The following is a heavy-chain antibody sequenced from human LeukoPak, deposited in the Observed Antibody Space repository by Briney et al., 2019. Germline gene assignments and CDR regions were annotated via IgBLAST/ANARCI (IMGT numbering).Heavy chain of an antibody. Sequence: PGRSLRLSCAASGFTFDDYAMHWVRQAPGKGLEWVSAISGSGGSTYYADSVKGRFTISRDNSKNTLYLQMNSLRAEDTAVYYCAKIANYYDFWSGYYGPYYFDYWGQGTLVTVSS. V-gene: IGHV3-23*01. CDR2: ISGSGGST. D-gene: IGHD3-3*01. CDR1: GFTFDDYA. J-gene: IGHJ4*02. CDR3: AKIANYYDFWSGYYGPYYFDY.